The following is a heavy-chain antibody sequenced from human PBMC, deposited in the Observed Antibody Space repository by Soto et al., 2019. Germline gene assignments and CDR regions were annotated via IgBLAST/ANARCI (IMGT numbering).Heavy chain of an antibody. J-gene: IGHJ2*01. CDR2: VSGGGDAT. CDR1: GFTFSSFA. CDR3: VKKIAGTTTSGAYWYFDV. D-gene: IGHD1-26*01. Sequence: EVQLLESGGGLVQPGGSLRLSCAASGFTFSSFAMNWVRQAPGQGLEWVSGVSGGGDATFYADSVKGRFTISRVQSKNTLYLQMNSLRAEDTAVYYCVKKIAGTTTSGAYWYFDVWGRGTLVTVSS. V-gene: IGHV3-23*01.